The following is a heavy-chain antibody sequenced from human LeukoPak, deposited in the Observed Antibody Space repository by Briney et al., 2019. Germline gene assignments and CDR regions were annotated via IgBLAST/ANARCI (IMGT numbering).Heavy chain of an antibody. J-gene: IGHJ4*02. CDR3: ARSRRGYYCDSSGYPYYFDY. Sequence: SETLSLTCAVYGGSFSGYYWSWIRQPPGKGLEWIGEINHSGSTNYDPSLKSRVTISVDTSKNQFSLKLSSVTAADTAVYYCARSRRGYYCDSSGYPYYFDYWGQGTLVTVSS. V-gene: IGHV4-34*01. CDR2: INHSGST. D-gene: IGHD3-22*01. CDR1: GGSFSGYY.